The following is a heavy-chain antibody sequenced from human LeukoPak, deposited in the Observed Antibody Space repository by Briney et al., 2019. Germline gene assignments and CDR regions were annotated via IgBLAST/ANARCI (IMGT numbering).Heavy chain of an antibody. D-gene: IGHD3-3*01. CDR2: INHSGST. V-gene: IGHV4-34*01. CDR1: GGSFSGYY. CDR3: ARACYDFWSGYFDY. Sequence: SETLSLTCAVYGGSFSGYYWSWIRQPPGKGLEWIGEINHSGSTSYNPSLKSRVTISVDTSKNQFSLKLSSVTAADTAVYYCARACYDFWSGYFDYWGQGTLVTVSS. J-gene: IGHJ4*02.